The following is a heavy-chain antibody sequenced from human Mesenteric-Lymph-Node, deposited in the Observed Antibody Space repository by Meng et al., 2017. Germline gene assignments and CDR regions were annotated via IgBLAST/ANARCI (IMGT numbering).Heavy chain of an antibody. CDR1: GYTFTSYD. CDR2: MNPNSGNT. V-gene: IGHV1-8*01. D-gene: IGHD6-19*01. Sequence: ASVKVSCKASGYTFTSYDINWLRQATGQGLEWMGWMNPNSGNTGYAQKFQGRVTMTRNTSISTAYMELSSLRSEDTAVYYCARSLEGGGSGWIVEDHYYYYGMDVWGQGTTVTVSS. J-gene: IGHJ6*02. CDR3: ARSLEGGGSGWIVEDHYYYYGMDV.